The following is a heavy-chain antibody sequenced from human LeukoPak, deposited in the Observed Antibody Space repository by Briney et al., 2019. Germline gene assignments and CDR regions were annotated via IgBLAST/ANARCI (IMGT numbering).Heavy chain of an antibody. CDR2: ISWDGGST. CDR3: AAGMVRGVILWYMDV. Sequence: GGSLRLSCAASGFTFDDYAMHWVRQAPGKGLEWVSLISWDGGSTYYADSVKGRFTISRDNSKNSLYLQMNSLRAEDTALYYCAAGMVRGVILWYMDVWGKGTTVTVSS. V-gene: IGHV3-43D*03. CDR1: GFTFDDYA. D-gene: IGHD3-10*01. J-gene: IGHJ6*03.